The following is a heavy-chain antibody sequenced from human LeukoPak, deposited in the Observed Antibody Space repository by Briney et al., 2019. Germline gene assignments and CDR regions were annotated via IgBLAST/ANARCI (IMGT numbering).Heavy chain of an antibody. V-gene: IGHV3-23*01. J-gene: IGHJ4*02. CDR3: ARGQYYDSSGYYYFDY. Sequence: QPGGSLRLSCAASGFTFSSSAMSWVRQAPGKGLEWVAAISDTGRLSYCADSVNGRFTISRDNAKNSLYLQMNSLRAEDTALYYCARGQYYDSSGYYYFDYWGQGTLVTVSS. D-gene: IGHD3-22*01. CDR1: GFTFSSSA. CDR2: ISDTGRLS.